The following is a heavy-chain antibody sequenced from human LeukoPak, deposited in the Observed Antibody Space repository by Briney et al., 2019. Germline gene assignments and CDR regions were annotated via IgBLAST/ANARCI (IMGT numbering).Heavy chain of an antibody. CDR1: GGSFSGYY. V-gene: IGHV4-34*01. J-gene: IGHJ4*02. Sequence: SETLSLTCAVYGGSFSGYYWSWIRQPPGKGLEWIGEINHSGSTNYNPSLKSRVTMSVDTSKNQFSLKLSSVTAAGTAVYYCASLLNVAGYSGYDSDYWGQGTLVTVSS. D-gene: IGHD5-12*01. CDR2: INHSGST. CDR3: ASLLNVAGYSGYDSDY.